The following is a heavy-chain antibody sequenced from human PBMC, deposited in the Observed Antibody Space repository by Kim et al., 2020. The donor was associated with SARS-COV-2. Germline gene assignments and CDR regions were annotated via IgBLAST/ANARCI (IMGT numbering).Heavy chain of an antibody. J-gene: IGHJ4*02. CDR3: ARETVNVLWFGELPFFDY. Sequence: SETLSLTCAVYGGSFSGYYWSWIRQPPGKGLEWIGEINHSGSTNYNPSLKSRVTISVDTSKNQFSLKLSSVTAADTAVYYCARETVNVLWFGELPFFDYWGQGTLVTVSS. CDR2: INHSGST. D-gene: IGHD3-10*01. V-gene: IGHV4-34*01. CDR1: GGSFSGYY.